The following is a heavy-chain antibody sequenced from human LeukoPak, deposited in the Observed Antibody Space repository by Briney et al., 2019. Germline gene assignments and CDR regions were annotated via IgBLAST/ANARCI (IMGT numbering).Heavy chain of an antibody. CDR3: ARDDYCSGGSCTDAFDI. CDR2: ISWASGSL. J-gene: IGHJ3*02. Sequence: GGSLRLSCIGSGFTFDDYAMHWVRQVPGKGLEWVSGISWASGSLAYADSVKGRFTISRDNAKNSLYLQMNSLRAEDTAVYYCARDDYCSGGSCTDAFDIWGQGTMVTVSS. D-gene: IGHD2-15*01. V-gene: IGHV3-9*01. CDR1: GFTFDDYA.